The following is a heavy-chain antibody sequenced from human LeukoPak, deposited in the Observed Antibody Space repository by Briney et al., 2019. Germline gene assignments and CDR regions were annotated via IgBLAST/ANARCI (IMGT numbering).Heavy chain of an antibody. CDR2: ISGDSSGNYI. V-gene: IGHV3-21*01. J-gene: IGHJ5*01. CDR3: TREGGVGS. Sequence: PGGSLRLSCVASGFSFRLYSMNWVRQAPGKGLEWVSTISGDSSGNYIDYADSVKGRFTISRDNAKNSVFLQMNGLRDDDTAVYYCTREGGVGSWGQGTLVSVSS. CDR1: GFSFRLYS. D-gene: IGHD3-16*01.